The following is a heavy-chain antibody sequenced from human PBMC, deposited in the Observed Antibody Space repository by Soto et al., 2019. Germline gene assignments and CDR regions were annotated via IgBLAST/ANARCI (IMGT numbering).Heavy chain of an antibody. CDR3: ARDRKKVEISAYFDY. CDR1: GFTFSSYG. V-gene: IGHV3-33*01. J-gene: IGHJ4*02. Sequence: GGSLRLSCAASGFTFSSYGMHWVRQAPGKGLEWVAVIWYDGSNKYYADSVKGRFTISRDNSKNTLYLQMNSLRAEDTAVYYCARDRKKVEISAYFDYWGQGTLVTVSS. D-gene: IGHD1-1*01. CDR2: IWYDGSNK.